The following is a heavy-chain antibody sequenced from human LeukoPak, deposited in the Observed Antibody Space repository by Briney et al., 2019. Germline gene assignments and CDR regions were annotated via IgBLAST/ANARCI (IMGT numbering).Heavy chain of an antibody. Sequence: GGSLRLSCAASGFTVSSNYMSWVRQAPGKGLEWVANIKQDGSEKYYVDSVKGRFTISRDNAKNSLYLQMNSLRAEDTAVYYCARDIRSWYRYFGYWGQGTLVTVSS. J-gene: IGHJ4*02. V-gene: IGHV3-7*01. CDR3: ARDIRSWYRYFGY. CDR1: GFTVSSNY. D-gene: IGHD6-13*01. CDR2: IKQDGSEK.